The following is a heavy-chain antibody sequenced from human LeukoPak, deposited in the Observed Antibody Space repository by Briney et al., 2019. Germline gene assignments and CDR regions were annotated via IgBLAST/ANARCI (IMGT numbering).Heavy chain of an antibody. CDR3: ARGLFTRSTSPPDP. V-gene: IGHV1-8*01. CDR2: MNPNSGNT. J-gene: IGHJ5*02. Sequence: GASVKVSCKASGYTFTSYDINWVRQATGQGVEWMGWMNPNSGNTGYAQKFQGTAPMTRNTSLSTAYMELSSLRSEDTAVYYCARGLFTRSTSPPDPWGQGTLVTVSS. D-gene: IGHD2-2*01. CDR1: GYTFTSYD.